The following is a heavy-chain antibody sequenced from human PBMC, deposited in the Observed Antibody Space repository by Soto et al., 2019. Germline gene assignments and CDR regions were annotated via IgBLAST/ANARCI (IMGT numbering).Heavy chain of an antibody. D-gene: IGHD2-21*02. CDR3: ARGPHYGGNFWLDP. Sequence: PSETLSLTCTVSGGSITSSYWSWIRRPPGKGLEWIAYIYDTGISGYTPSTSYNPSLKSRVTMSVDTSKSQFSLKLTSVTAADTAVYYCARGPHYGGNFWLDPWGQGTLVTVSS. CDR1: GGSITSSY. J-gene: IGHJ5*02. CDR2: IYDTGISGYTPST. V-gene: IGHV4-59*01.